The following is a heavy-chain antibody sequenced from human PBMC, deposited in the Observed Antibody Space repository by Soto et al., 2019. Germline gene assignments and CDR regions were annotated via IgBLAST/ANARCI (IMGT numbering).Heavy chain of an antibody. Sequence: QVQLQESGPGLVKPSETLSLTCRVSGGTISKSFWSWVRKPVGRGLEWMGRIYVTGSTDYNPSLRGRITMSVDIVKKTFSLRLTSVTAADTGVYYCVRDGSKTLREWFDPWGQGLKVTVAS. CDR2: IYVTGST. CDR3: VRDGSKTLREWFDP. CDR1: GGTISKSF. V-gene: IGHV4-4*07. J-gene: IGHJ5*02.